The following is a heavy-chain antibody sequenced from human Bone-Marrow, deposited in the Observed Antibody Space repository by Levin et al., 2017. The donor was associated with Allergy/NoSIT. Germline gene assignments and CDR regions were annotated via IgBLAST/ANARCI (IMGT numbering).Heavy chain of an antibody. CDR1: GGSISSSIYY. D-gene: IGHD1-1*01. CDR3: VSLRPGSAGTFDY. J-gene: IGHJ4*02. Sequence: SQTLSLTCTVSGGSISSSIYYWGWIRQPPGKGLEWIGTMYFRGDTYYNSSLRSRVTISVDSSKNHFSLTLNSVTAADTAVYYCVSLRPGSAGTFDYWGQGILVPVSS. CDR2: MYFRGDT. V-gene: IGHV4-39*02.